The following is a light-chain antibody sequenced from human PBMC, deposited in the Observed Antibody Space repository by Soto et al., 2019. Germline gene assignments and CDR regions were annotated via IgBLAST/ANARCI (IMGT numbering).Light chain of an antibody. J-gene: IGLJ2*01. CDR2: DNN. CDR3: VTWDSGISEVV. Sequence: QSVLTQPPSVSAAPGQTVNISCSGSSSNIGNNYVSWYQHLPGTAPQVLIYDNNKRSSGIPDRFSGSKSGTSATLAISGLQPGDEAEYHCVTWDSGISEVVFGGGTKLTVL. V-gene: IGLV1-51*01. CDR1: SSNIGNNY.